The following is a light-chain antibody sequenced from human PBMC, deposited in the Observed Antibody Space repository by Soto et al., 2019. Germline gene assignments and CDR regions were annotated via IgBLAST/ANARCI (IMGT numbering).Light chain of an antibody. Sequence: EIVLTQSPATLSLSPGERATLSCRASQSVSSYLAWYQQKPGQAPRLLIYDASHRATGIPARFSGSGSGTDCTLTISSLEPEDFAVYYCKERSNWPPVFTFGPGIKVAIK. V-gene: IGKV3-11*01. J-gene: IGKJ3*01. CDR2: DAS. CDR3: KERSNWPPVFT. CDR1: QSVSSY.